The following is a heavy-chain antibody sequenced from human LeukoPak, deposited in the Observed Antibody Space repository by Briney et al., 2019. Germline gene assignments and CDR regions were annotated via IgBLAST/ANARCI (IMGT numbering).Heavy chain of an antibody. Sequence: EPGESLRLSCAASGFTFSNAWMSWARQAPRKGLEWVGRIKSNTDGGTAEYAAPVKGRFTISRDDSKNTLYLQMNSLKTEDTAVYYCARLSGWFDYWGQGTLVTVSS. D-gene: IGHD6-19*01. CDR1: GFTFSNAW. V-gene: IGHV3-15*01. J-gene: IGHJ4*02. CDR2: IKSNTDGGTA. CDR3: ARLSGWFDY.